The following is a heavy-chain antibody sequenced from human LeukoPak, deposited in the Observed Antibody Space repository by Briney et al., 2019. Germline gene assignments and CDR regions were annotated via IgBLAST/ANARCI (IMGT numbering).Heavy chain of an antibody. CDR2: INPNSGGT. Sequence: GASVKVSFKASGYTFTGYYMHWVRQAPGQGLEWMGWINPNSGGTNYAQKFQGRVTMTRDTSISTAYMELSRLRSDDTAVYYCARGTMIVVVMFNWFDPWGQGTLVTVSS. J-gene: IGHJ5*02. CDR1: GYTFTGYY. V-gene: IGHV1-2*02. D-gene: IGHD3-22*01. CDR3: ARGTMIVVVMFNWFDP.